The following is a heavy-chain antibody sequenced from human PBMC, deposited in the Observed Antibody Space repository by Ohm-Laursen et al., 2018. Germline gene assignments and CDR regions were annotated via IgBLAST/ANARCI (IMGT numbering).Heavy chain of an antibody. J-gene: IGHJ4*02. V-gene: IGHV1-69*06. Sequence: GSSVKVSCKASGGTFSSYAISWVRQAPGQGLEWMGGIIPIFGTANYAQKFQGRVTITADKSTSTAYMELSSLRSEDTAVYYCARDSDESDYDILTGYFRSVGNFDYWGQGTLVTVSS. D-gene: IGHD3-9*01. CDR3: ARDSDESDYDILTGYFRSVGNFDY. CDR1: GGTFSSYA. CDR2: IIPIFGTA.